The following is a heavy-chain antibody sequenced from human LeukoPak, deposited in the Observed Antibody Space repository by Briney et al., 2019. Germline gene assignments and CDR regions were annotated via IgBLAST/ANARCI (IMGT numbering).Heavy chain of an antibody. CDR2: INHSGST. V-gene: IGHV4-34*01. CDR1: GGSFSGYY. Sequence: SETLSLTCAVHGGSFSGYYWSWIRQPPGKGLEWIGEINHSGSTNYNPSLKSRVTISVDTSKNQFSLKPSSVTAADTAVYYCARLSVGIAVAGTDYWGQGTLVTVSS. J-gene: IGHJ4*02. CDR3: ARLSVGIAVAGTDY. D-gene: IGHD6-19*01.